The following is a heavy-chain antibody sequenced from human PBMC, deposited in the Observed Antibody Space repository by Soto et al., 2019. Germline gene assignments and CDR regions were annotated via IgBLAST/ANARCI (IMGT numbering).Heavy chain of an antibody. CDR3: ARNVRHYFDY. CDR1: RLTVSCNY. D-gene: IGHD3-10*01. Sequence: GGSLRISLAASRLTVSCNYMSWVRQAPGKGLEWVSVIYSGGSTYYADSVKGRFTISRDNSKNTLYLQMNSLRAEDTAVYYCARNVRHYFDYWGQGTLVTVSS. CDR2: IYSGGST. J-gene: IGHJ4*02. V-gene: IGHV3-53*01.